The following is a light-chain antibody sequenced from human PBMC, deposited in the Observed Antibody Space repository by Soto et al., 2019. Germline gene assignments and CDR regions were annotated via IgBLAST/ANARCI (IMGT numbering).Light chain of an antibody. Sequence: IQMRQSAYTLCACGGANDLIKCRASQSISGWLAWYQQKPGKAPKLLIYAASTLQSGVPSRFSGSGSRTDFTLAISCLKSEDFATYYCQQYYSFPPTFGQGTKVDI. V-gene: IGKV1-5*01. CDR2: AAS. CDR1: QSISGW. CDR3: QQYYSFPPT. J-gene: IGKJ1*01.